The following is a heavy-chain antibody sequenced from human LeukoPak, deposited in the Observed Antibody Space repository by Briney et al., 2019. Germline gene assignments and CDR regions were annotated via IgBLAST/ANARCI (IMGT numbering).Heavy chain of an antibody. D-gene: IGHD3-10*01. Sequence: ASVKVSCKVSGYTLTELSMHWVRQAPGKGLEWMGGFDPEDGETIYAQKFQGRVTMTEDTSTDTAYMELSSLRSEDTAVYYCATDLRLWFGELLSLYWGQGTLVTVSS. J-gene: IGHJ4*02. CDR2: FDPEDGET. V-gene: IGHV1-24*01. CDR3: ATDLRLWFGELLSLY. CDR1: GYTLTELS.